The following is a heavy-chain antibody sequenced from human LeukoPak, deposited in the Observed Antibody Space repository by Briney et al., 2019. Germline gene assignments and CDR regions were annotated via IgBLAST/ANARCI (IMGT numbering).Heavy chain of an antibody. D-gene: IGHD2-21*02. CDR2: INHSGST. CDR1: GGSFSGYY. Sequence: SETLSLTCAVYGGSFSGYYWSWIRQPPGEGLEWIGEINHSGSTNYNPSLKSRVTISVDTSKNQFSLKLSSVTAADTAVYYCARGPPYIVVVTGIGFFDSWGQGTLVTVSS. CDR3: ARGPPYIVVVTGIGFFDS. V-gene: IGHV4-34*01. J-gene: IGHJ4*02.